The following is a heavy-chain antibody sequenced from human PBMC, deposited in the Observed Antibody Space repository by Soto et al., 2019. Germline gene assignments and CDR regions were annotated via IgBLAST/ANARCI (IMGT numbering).Heavy chain of an antibody. J-gene: IGHJ4*02. D-gene: IGHD1-26*01. V-gene: IGHV3-15*07. CDR1: GFTFSKVW. CDR3: TTGREDPLY. CDR2: IKSKTDGGTT. Sequence: EVQLVESGGGLVKPGGSLRLSCAVSGFTFSKVWMNWVRQAPGKGLEWVGRIKSKTDGGTTDYAAAVKGRFTITRDDPKATPYWQMNSLQTEDTAVYFGTTGREDPLYWCQGTLVTVSP.